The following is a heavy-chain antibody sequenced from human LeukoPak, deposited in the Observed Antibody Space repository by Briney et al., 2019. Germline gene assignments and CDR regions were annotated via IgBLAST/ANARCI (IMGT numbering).Heavy chain of an antibody. CDR3: ARNGYVSYYYYMDV. V-gene: IGHV1-8*01. Sequence: ASVTVSFKASGYTFTIYDINWVRQATGQGLEWMGWMNPNSGNTGYAQKFQGRVTMTRDMSTSTVHMELSSLRSEDTAVYYCARNGYVSYYYYMDVWGKGTTVTVSS. CDR2: MNPNSGNT. CDR1: GYTFTIYD. D-gene: IGHD5-12*01. J-gene: IGHJ6*03.